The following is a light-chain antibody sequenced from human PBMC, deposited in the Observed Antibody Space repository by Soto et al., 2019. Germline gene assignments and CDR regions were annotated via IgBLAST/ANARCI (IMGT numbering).Light chain of an antibody. J-gene: IGLJ2*01. V-gene: IGLV2-14*03. CDR3: SSFIAGDILL. CDR2: DVS. Sequence: QSALTQPASVSGSPGQSITISCSGTSRDVGAYNLVSWYQQPPGKAPKLLIYDVSKRPSGVPGRFSGSKSGSTASLTISGLQAEDEAYYYCSSFIAGDILLFGGGTKVTVL. CDR1: SRDVGAYNL.